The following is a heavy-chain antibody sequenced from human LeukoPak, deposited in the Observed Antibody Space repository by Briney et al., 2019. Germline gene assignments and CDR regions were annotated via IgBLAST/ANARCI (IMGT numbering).Heavy chain of an antibody. Sequence: GGSLRLSCAASGFTFSDYYMIWVRQPPGKGLEWVSSIFPSGGEIHYADSVKGRFTISRDNSKSTLSLQMNSLRAEDTAIYYCATYRQVQVPFECWGQGTLVTVSS. J-gene: IGHJ4*02. D-gene: IGHD5-18*01. CDR2: IFPSGGEI. V-gene: IGHV3-23*01. CDR1: GFTFSDYY. CDR3: ATYRQVQVPFEC.